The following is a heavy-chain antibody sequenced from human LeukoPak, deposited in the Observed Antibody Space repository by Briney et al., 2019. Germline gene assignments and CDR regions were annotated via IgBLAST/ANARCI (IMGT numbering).Heavy chain of an antibody. Sequence: SGGSLRLSCAASGFTFSSYEMNWVRQAPGKGLEWVSYISSSGSTIYYADSVKGRFTISRDNAKNSLYLQMNSLRAEDTAVYYCAKDPTSTMVRGVIIHSGVAYPDYWGQGTLVTVSS. D-gene: IGHD3-10*01. CDR1: GFTFSSYE. CDR3: AKDPTSTMVRGVIIHSGVAYPDY. J-gene: IGHJ4*02. CDR2: ISSSGSTI. V-gene: IGHV3-48*03.